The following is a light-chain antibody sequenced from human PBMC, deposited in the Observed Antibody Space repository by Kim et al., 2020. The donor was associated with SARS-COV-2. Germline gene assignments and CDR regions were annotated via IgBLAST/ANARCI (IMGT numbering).Light chain of an antibody. CDR3: QQNYRIPYS. J-gene: IGKJ2*03. CDR2: RTS. CDR1: ETVDTS. V-gene: IGKV1-39*01. Sequence: SGSVGDRVIITCRTSETVDTSLDWYQPKAGTSPEALIFRTSSLQGGVPSRFSGSRSGPDFTLTISSLQPEDFARYFCQQNYRIPYSFGQGTKLEI.